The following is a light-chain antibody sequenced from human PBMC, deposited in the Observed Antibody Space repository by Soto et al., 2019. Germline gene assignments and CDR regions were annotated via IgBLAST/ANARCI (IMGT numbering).Light chain of an antibody. CDR2: DAS. Sequence: EIVLTQSPATLSLSPGERATLSCRASQSVSSYLAWYQQRPGQAPRLLIYDASNMATGIPASFSGSGSGTDFTLTITSLEPEAFALYYCQQRGNWPRMFGQRTRGEIK. J-gene: IGKJ1*01. V-gene: IGKV3-11*01. CDR1: QSVSSY. CDR3: QQRGNWPRM.